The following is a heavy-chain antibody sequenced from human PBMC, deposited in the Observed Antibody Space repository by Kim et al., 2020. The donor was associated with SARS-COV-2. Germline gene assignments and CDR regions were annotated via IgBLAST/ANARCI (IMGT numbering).Heavy chain of an antibody. J-gene: IGHJ4*02. D-gene: IGHD3-22*01. CDR1: GFTFSNAW. V-gene: IGHV3-15*01. Sequence: GGSLRLSCAASGFTFSNAWMSWVRQAPGKGLEWVGRIKSKTDGGTTDYAAPVKGRFTISRDDSKNTLYLQMNSLKTEDTAVYYCTTAPYDSSGYYSSDYWGQGTLVTVSS. CDR2: IKSKTDGGTT. CDR3: TTAPYDSSGYYSSDY.